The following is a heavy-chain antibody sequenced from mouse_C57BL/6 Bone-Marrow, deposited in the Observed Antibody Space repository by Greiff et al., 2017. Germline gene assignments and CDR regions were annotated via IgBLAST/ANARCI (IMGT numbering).Heavy chain of an antibody. Sequence: EVQLQQSGPELVKPGASVKISCKASGYTFTDYYMNWVKQSHGQSLEWIGDINPNNGGTSYNQKFKGKATLTVDKSSSTAYMQLRSLPSEDSAVYSVARDVYGCAWYFDVWGTGTTVTVSS. CDR3: ARDVYGCAWYFDV. V-gene: IGHV1-26*01. D-gene: IGHD1-1*01. CDR2: INPNNGGT. J-gene: IGHJ1*03. CDR1: GYTFTDYY.